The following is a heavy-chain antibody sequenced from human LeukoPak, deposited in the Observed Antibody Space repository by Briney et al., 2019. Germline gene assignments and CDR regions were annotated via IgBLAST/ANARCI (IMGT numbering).Heavy chain of an antibody. Sequence: EASVKVSCKASGYTFTSYDINWVRQATGQGLEWMGWMNPNSGNTGYAQKFQGRVTMTRNTSISTAYMELSSLRSEDTAVYYCASGGFGVVITPWDYFDYWGQGTLVTVSS. CDR1: GYTFTSYD. CDR3: ASGGFGVVITPWDYFDY. J-gene: IGHJ4*02. D-gene: IGHD3-3*01. CDR2: MNPNSGNT. V-gene: IGHV1-8*01.